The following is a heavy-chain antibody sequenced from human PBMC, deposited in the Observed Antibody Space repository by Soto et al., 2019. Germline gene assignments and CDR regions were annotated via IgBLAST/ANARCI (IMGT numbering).Heavy chain of an antibody. D-gene: IGHD4-17*01. CDR1: GFTFSSYA. Sequence: QVQLVESGGGVVQPGRSLRLSCAASGFTFSSYAMHWVRQAPGKGLEWVALISYDGSNKYYADSVKGRFTISRDNSKNTLYLQMNSLSAEDTAVYYCATKYGGDAYFDSWRQGSLVTVSS. CDR3: ATKYGGDAYFDS. J-gene: IGHJ4*02. V-gene: IGHV3-30-3*01. CDR2: ISYDGSNK.